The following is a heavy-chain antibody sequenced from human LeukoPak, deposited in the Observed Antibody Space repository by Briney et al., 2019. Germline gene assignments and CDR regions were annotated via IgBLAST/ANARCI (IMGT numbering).Heavy chain of an antibody. CDR3: ARAYPTTARYNWFDP. J-gene: IGHJ5*02. CDR2: IYTSGST. V-gene: IGHV4-4*07. CDR1: GGSISSYY. Sequence: SETLSLTCTVSGGSISSYYWSWIRQPAGKGLEWIGRIYTSGSTNYNPSLKSRVTMSVDTSKNQFSLKLSSVTAADTAVYYCARAYPTTARYNWFDPWGQGTLVTVSS. D-gene: IGHD4-17*01.